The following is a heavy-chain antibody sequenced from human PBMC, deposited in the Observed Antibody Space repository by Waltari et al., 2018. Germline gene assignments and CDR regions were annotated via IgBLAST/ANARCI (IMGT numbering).Heavy chain of an antibody. D-gene: IGHD3-9*01. CDR3: ARDFEAYYDILTGYLGAGAFDI. CDR2: IWYDGSNK. J-gene: IGHJ3*02. Sequence: GGGVVQPGRSLRLSCAASGFTFSSYGMHWVRQAPGKGLAWVAVIWYDGSNKYYADSVKGRFTISRDNSKNTLYLQMNSLRAEDTAVYYCARDFEAYYDILTGYLGAGAFDIWGQGTMVTVSS. V-gene: IGHV3-33*01. CDR1: GFTFSSYG.